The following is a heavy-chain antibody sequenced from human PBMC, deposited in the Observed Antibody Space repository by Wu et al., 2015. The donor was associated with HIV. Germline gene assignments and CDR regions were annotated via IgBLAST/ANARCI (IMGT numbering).Heavy chain of an antibody. V-gene: IGHV1-69*18. CDR2: IIPIFATA. CDR1: GGTFSNSA. Sequence: QVQLAQSGAEVKKPGASVKVSCKASGGTFSNSAINWVRQVPGQGLEWMGRIIPIFATANYAEKFQGRVTITADVSTSTAYMDLSSLKSEDTALYYCARENLGDYYFYGLDVWGPGTTVTVSS. CDR3: ARENLGDYYFYGLDV. J-gene: IGHJ6*02.